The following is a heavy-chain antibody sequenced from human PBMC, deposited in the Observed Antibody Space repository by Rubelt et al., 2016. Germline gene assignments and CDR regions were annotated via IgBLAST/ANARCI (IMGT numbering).Heavy chain of an antibody. V-gene: IGHV2-5*01. CDR2: IYWNDK. J-gene: IGHJ4*02. D-gene: IGHD3-10*01. CDR1: GFSLSTSGVG. CDR3: AHEDYSGSGRTPNY. Sequence: QITLKESGPTLVKPTQTLTLTCTFSGFSLSTSGVGVGWIRQPPGKALEWLALIYWNDKRYSPSLKSRLTITKDNSKNQVVLTMTNMDPVDTATYYCAHEDYSGSGRTPNYWGQGTLVTVSS.